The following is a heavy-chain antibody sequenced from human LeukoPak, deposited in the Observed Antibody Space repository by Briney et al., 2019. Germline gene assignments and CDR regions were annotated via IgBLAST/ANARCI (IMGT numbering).Heavy chain of an antibody. CDR2: ISGSGGST. D-gene: IGHD3-22*01. V-gene: IGHV3-23*01. CDR1: GFTFSSYA. Sequence: GGSLRLSCAASGFTFSSYAMSWVRQAPGKGLEWVSAISGSGGSTYYADSVKGRFTISRDNSKNTLYLQMNSLRAEDTAVYYCAKSRGYYDSSGYGRWGRGTLVTVSS. J-gene: IGHJ4*02. CDR3: AKSRGYYDSSGYGR.